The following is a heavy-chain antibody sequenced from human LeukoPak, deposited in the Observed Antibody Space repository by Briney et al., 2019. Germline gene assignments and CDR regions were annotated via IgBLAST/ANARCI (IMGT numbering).Heavy chain of an antibody. CDR2: ISGSGGST. D-gene: IGHD2-15*01. CDR3: AKDYCSGGSCPGYFDY. V-gene: IGHV3-23*01. Sequence: GGSLRLSCAASGFTFSSYAMSWVGQAPGKGLEWVSAISGSGGSTYYADSVKGRFTISRDNSKNTLYLQMNSLRAEDTAVYYCAKDYCSGGSCPGYFDYWGQGTLVTVSS. CDR1: GFTFSSYA. J-gene: IGHJ4*02.